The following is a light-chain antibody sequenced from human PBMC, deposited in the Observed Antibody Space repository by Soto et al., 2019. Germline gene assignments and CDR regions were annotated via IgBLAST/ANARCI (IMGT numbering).Light chain of an antibody. CDR1: QGISDS. Sequence: AIQLTQSPSSLSASVGDRVTITCRASQGISDSLAWYQQKPGKAPKLLISDASILESGVPSRFSGSTSGTEFTLTISSLQPDDFATYYCQQYHTYRTFGQGTKVEIK. CDR2: DAS. V-gene: IGKV1-13*02. J-gene: IGKJ1*01. CDR3: QQYHTYRT.